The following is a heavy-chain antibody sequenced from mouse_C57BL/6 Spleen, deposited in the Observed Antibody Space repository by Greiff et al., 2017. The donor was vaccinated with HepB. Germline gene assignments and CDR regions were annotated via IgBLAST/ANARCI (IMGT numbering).Heavy chain of an antibody. J-gene: IGHJ1*03. Sequence: EVKLVESGGGLVKPGGSLKLSCAASGFTFSSYAMSWVRQTPEKRLEWVATISDGGSYTYYPDNVKGRFTISRDNAKNNLYLQMSHLKSEDTAMYYCARDRYFDVWGTGTTVTDSS. V-gene: IGHV5-4*01. CDR1: GFTFSSYA. CDR2: ISDGGSYT. CDR3: ARDRYFDV.